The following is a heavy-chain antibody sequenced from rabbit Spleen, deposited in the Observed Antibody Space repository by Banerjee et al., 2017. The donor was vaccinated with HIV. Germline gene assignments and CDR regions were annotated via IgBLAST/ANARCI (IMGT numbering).Heavy chain of an antibody. J-gene: IGHJ6*01. CDR3: ARDAGTSFSTYGMDL. CDR2: IYTGSGKT. D-gene: IGHD4-2*01. V-gene: IGHV1S40*01. CDR1: GFSFSSSYY. Sequence: QSLEESGGGLVQPEGSLTLTCKASGFSFSSSYYMCWVRQAPGKGLEWIGCIYTGSGKTYYASWAKGRFTITRSTSLNTVTLQMTSLTAADTATYFCARDAGTSFSTYGMDLWGPGTLVTVS.